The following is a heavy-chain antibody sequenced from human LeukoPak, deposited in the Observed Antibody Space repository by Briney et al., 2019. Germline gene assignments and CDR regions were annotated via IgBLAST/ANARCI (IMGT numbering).Heavy chain of an antibody. J-gene: IGHJ4*02. D-gene: IGHD1-26*01. CDR3: ARGAGSGSYNFDY. CDR2: ISSSSSYI. V-gene: IGHV3-21*01. Sequence: GGSLRLSCAASGFTFSSYSMNWVRQAPGKGLEWVSSISSSSSYIYYADSVKGRFTISRDNAKNSLYLQINSLRAEDTAVYYCARGAGSGSYNFDYWGQGTLVTVSS. CDR1: GFTFSSYS.